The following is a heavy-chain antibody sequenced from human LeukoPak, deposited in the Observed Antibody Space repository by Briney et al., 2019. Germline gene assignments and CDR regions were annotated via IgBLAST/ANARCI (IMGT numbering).Heavy chain of an antibody. D-gene: IGHD3-3*01. V-gene: IGHV1-2*02. CDR1: GYTFTGYY. Sequence: ASVKVSCKASGYTFTGYYMHWVRQAPGQGLEWMGWINPNSGGTNYAQKFQGRVTMTRDTSTSTAYMELRSLRSDDTAVYYCARFSITIFGVGDYWGQGTLVTVSS. CDR2: INPNSGGT. J-gene: IGHJ4*02. CDR3: ARFSITIFGVGDY.